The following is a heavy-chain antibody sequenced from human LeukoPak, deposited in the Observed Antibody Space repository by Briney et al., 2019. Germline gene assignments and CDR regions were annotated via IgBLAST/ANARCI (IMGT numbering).Heavy chain of an antibody. Sequence: GASVRVSCMVSGYTLTELSMHWVRPAPGKGLEWMGGFDPEDGETIYAQKFQGRVTMTEDTSTDTAYMELSSLGSEDTAVYYCATEPLVTGTGMFDYWGQGTLVTVSS. V-gene: IGHV1-24*01. CDR1: GYTLTELS. D-gene: IGHD1-7*01. CDR2: FDPEDGET. J-gene: IGHJ4*02. CDR3: ATEPLVTGTGMFDY.